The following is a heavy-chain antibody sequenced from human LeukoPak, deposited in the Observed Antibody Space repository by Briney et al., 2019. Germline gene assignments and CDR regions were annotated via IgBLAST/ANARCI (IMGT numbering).Heavy chain of an antibody. D-gene: IGHD2-21*01. CDR3: ARGPVVVIAPADY. V-gene: IGHV3-7*01. J-gene: IGHJ4*02. Sequence: PGGSLRLSCAASGFTFSNAWMSWVRQAPGKGLEWVANIKEDGSEKSYVDSVKGRFTISRDNAKNSLYLQMNSLRAEDTAVYYCARGPVVVIAPADYWGQGTLVTVSS. CDR2: IKEDGSEK. CDR1: GFTFSNAW.